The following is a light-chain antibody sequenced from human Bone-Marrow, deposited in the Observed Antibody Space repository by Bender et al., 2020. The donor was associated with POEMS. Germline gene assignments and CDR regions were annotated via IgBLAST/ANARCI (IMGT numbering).Light chain of an antibody. CDR1: SSEIGDYKY. Sequence: QSALTQPASVSGSPGEPITVSCTATSSEIGDYKYVSWYQQHPGKAPKLMIYDNNYRPSGVSNRFSGSKSGNTASLTISGLQAEDECTYYCGSSASGNTWVFGGGPNVTGL. CDR2: DNN. V-gene: IGLV2-14*03. J-gene: IGLJ3*02. CDR3: GSSASGNTWV.